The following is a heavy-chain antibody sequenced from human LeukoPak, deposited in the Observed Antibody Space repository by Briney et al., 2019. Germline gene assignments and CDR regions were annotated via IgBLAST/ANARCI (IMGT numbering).Heavy chain of an antibody. CDR2: ISVYNGNT. D-gene: IGHD1-1*01. CDR3: ARGGNWNDGYFDY. J-gene: IGHJ4*02. CDR1: GDTFTTYG. Sequence: ASVKVSCKASGDTFTTYGITWVRQAPGQGLEWMGWISVYNGNTEYTQKFQGRVTMTTDTSTSTAYMELRSLRSDDTAVYYCARGGNWNDGYFDYWGQGTLVTVSS. V-gene: IGHV1-18*01.